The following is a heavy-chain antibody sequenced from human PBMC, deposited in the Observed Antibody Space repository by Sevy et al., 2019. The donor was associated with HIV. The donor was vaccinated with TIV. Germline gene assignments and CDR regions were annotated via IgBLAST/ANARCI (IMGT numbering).Heavy chain of an antibody. J-gene: IGHJ6*02. CDR1: GFTFSSYA. Sequence: GGSLRLSCAASGFTFSSYAMHWVRQAPGKGLEWVAVISYDGSNKYCADSVKGRFTISRDNSKNTLYLQMNSLRAEDTAVYYCAREKQQLGPYYYGMDVWGQGTTVTVSS. CDR3: AREKQQLGPYYYGMDV. V-gene: IGHV3-30-3*01. CDR2: ISYDGSNK. D-gene: IGHD6-13*01.